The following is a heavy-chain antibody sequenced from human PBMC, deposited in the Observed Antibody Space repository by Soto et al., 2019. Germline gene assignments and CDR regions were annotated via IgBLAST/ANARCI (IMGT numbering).Heavy chain of an antibody. CDR2: MYNTGST. J-gene: IGHJ6*02. CDR3: ARDLWGYCGTDCYPLDV. V-gene: IGHV4-59*01. D-gene: IGHD2-21*02. CDR1: GGSISGYY. Sequence: PSETLSLTCIVSGGSISGYYWSWIRQPPGKGLEWIGYMYNTGSTVYNPSFKSRVTISVDTSKNQFSLKLNSVTAADTAVYYCARDLWGYCGTDCYPLDVWGQGTTVTVS.